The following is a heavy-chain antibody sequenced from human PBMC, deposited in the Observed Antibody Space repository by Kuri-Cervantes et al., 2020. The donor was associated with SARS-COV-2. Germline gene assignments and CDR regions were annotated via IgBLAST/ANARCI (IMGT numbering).Heavy chain of an antibody. CDR2: ISGSSGGT. V-gene: IGHV3-23*01. J-gene: IGHJ3*02. D-gene: IGHD3-22*01. Sequence: GESLKISCAASGFTFSDYAMSWVRQAPGKGLEWVSAISGSSGGTYTDYRDSVKGRFTISRDYSKNTLYLEMNNLRADDTAVYYCARSTPFRRLVVISQGGAFDIWGQGTMVTVSS. CDR1: GFTFSDYA. CDR3: ARSTPFRRLVVISQGGAFDI.